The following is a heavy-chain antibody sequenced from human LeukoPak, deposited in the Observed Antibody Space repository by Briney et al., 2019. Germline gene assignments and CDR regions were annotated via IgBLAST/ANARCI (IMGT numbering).Heavy chain of an antibody. Sequence: GGSLRLSCAASGFTFSSYGMHWVRQAPGKGLEWVAVISYDGSNKYYADSVKGRFTISRDNSKNTLYLQMNSLRAEDTAVYYCAKERIGYNRNWFDPWGQGTLVTVSS. CDR3: AKERIGYNRNWFDP. D-gene: IGHD1-14*01. J-gene: IGHJ5*02. V-gene: IGHV3-30*18. CDR2: ISYDGSNK. CDR1: GFTFSSYG.